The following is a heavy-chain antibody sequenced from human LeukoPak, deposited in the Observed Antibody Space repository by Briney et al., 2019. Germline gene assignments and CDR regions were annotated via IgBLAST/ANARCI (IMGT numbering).Heavy chain of an antibody. CDR2: ISSDGSWT. D-gene: IGHD2-15*01. V-gene: IGHV3-74*01. Sequence: PGGSLRLSCAASGNYWIHWVSQAPGKGLVWVSHISSDGSWTSYADSVKGRFTISKDSAKNTVYLQMNNLRAEDTAVYYCVSFYETYWGRGPLVTVSS. J-gene: IGHJ4*02. CDR1: GNYW. CDR3: VSFYETY.